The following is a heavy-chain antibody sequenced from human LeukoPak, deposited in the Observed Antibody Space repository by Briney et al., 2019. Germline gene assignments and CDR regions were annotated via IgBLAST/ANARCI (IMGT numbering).Heavy chain of an antibody. CDR2: IYYSGST. Sequence: PSETLSLTCTVSGGSISSSSYYWGWIRQPPGKGLEWIGSIYYSGSTYYNPSLKSRVTISVDASKNQFSLKLSSVTAEDTAVYYCARQFEIGVVVAAPVYFDYWGQGTLVTVSS. CDR1: GGSISSSSYY. J-gene: IGHJ4*02. CDR3: ARQFEIGVVVAAPVYFDY. D-gene: IGHD2-15*01. V-gene: IGHV4-39*01.